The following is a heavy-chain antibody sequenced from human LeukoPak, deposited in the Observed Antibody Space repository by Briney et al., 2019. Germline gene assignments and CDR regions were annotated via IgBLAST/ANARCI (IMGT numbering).Heavy chain of an antibody. J-gene: IGHJ4*02. CDR3: ARDGQWLTPFDY. CDR2: IYSGGST. V-gene: IGHV3-53*01. Sequence: PGGSLRLSCAASGFTVSSNYMSWVRQAPGKGLGWVSVIYSGGSTYYADSVKGRFTISRDNSKNTLYLQMNSLRAEDTAVHYCARDGQWLTPFDYWGQGTLVTVSS. D-gene: IGHD6-19*01. CDR1: GFTVSSNY.